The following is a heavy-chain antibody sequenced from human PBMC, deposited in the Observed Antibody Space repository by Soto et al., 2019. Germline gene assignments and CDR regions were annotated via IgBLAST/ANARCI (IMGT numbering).Heavy chain of an antibody. CDR3: TRNGIVGSSVDY. D-gene: IGHD1-26*01. Sequence: PGGSLRRSCTASGFTVGVYAMSWFRQAPGKGLEWVGFIKSKSSGETTEYAASVKGRFTISRDDSKSIAYLQMNSLKTEDTAVYYCTRNGIVGSSVDYWGQGTLVTVSS. CDR1: GFTVGVYA. V-gene: IGHV3-49*03. J-gene: IGHJ4*02. CDR2: IKSKSSGETT.